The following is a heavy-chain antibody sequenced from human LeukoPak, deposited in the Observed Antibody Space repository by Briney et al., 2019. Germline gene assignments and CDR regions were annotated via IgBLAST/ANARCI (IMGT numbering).Heavy chain of an antibody. J-gene: IGHJ4*02. Sequence: PGGSLRLSCAASGFTFSSYSMNWVRQAPGKGLEWVAFIRYDGSNKYYADSVKGRFTISRDNSKNTLYLQMNSLRAEDTAVYYCAKDRKGGWYYFDYWGQGTLVTVSS. CDR1: GFTFSSYS. D-gene: IGHD6-19*01. CDR3: AKDRKGGWYYFDY. V-gene: IGHV3-30*02. CDR2: IRYDGSNK.